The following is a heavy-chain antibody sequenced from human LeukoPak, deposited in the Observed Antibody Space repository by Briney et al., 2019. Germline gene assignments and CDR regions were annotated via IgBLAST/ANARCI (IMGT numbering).Heavy chain of an antibody. V-gene: IGHV4-4*02. CDR1: GGSISSSNW. J-gene: IGHJ5*02. D-gene: IGHD1-26*01. Sequence: SGTLSLTSAVSGGSISSSNWWTWVRQSPGKGLEWIGEIFYSGSTNYNPSLKSRVTMSVDESKNQFSLKLTSVTAADTAVYYCANSPHLGDNWLDPWGQGTLVTVSS. CDR3: ANSPHLGDNWLDP. CDR2: IFYSGST.